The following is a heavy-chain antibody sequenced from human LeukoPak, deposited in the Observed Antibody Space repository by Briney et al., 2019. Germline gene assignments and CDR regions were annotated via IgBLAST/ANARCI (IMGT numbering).Heavy chain of an antibody. CDR2: ISAYNGNT. V-gene: IGHV1-18*01. CDR3: ASQMGAARSLNWFDP. J-gene: IGHJ5*02. Sequence: GASVKVSCKASGYTFTSYGISWVRQAPGQGLEWMGWISAYNGNTNYAQKLQGRVTMTEDTSTDTAYMELSSLRSEDTAVYYCASQMGAARSLNWFDPWGQGTLVTVSS. D-gene: IGHD6-6*01. CDR1: GYTFTSYG.